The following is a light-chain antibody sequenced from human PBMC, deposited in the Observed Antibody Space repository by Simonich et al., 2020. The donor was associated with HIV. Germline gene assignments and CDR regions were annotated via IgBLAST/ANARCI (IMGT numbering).Light chain of an antibody. V-gene: IGKV2-29*02. CDR1: QTLLHSDGKTD. Sequence: DIGMSKTPLSLSVTPGQTASMSCKSSQTLLHSDGKTDLYWYLQKSGQSPQLLIYEVSRRFYGLPDRFSGSGSGTHFTLETSRVEAEDVGVYYCMEGIHLPYTFGQGTKLEIK. J-gene: IGKJ2*01. CDR2: EVS. CDR3: MEGIHLPYT.